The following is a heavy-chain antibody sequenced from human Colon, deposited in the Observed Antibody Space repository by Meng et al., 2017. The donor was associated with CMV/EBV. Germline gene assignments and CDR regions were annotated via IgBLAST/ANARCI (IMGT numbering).Heavy chain of an antibody. V-gene: IGHV1-2*02. CDR1: AYPFTGYY. D-gene: IGHD2-2*01. Sequence: SAYPFTGYYMHWLRQAPGQGLEWMGWINPNSDGTNYAQKFQGRVTMTRDTSISTAYMELSRLRSDDTAVYYCARDSRNNYYYYGMDVWGQGTTVTVSS. J-gene: IGHJ6*02. CDR2: INPNSDGT. CDR3: ARDSRNNYYYYGMDV.